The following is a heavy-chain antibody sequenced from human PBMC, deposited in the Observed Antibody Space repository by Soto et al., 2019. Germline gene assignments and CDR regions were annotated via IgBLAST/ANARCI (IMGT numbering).Heavy chain of an antibody. J-gene: IGHJ5*01. D-gene: IGHD2-15*01. CDR1: VFSFITYN. CDR3: ARDRCYDGTCYSASDS. Sequence: GWSLRLSCASSVFSFITYNMEWVRQAPGKGPEWIAYISTTSFTIYYADSVKGRFTISRDNDRNSLYLEMNSLRDEDTAVYYCARDRCYDGTCYSASDSWGQGTLVTVSS. V-gene: IGHV3-48*02. CDR2: ISTTSFTI.